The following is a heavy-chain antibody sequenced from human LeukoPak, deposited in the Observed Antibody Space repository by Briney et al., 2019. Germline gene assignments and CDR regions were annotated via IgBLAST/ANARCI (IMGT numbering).Heavy chain of an antibody. V-gene: IGHV5-51*01. D-gene: IGHD3-16*01. CDR3: ARHYYDYVWGSYGIDY. CDR1: GYSFTSYW. J-gene: IGHJ4*02. Sequence: GESLKISCKGSGYSFTSYWIGWVRQMPGKGLEWMGVIYPGDSDTRYSPSFQGQVTISADKSISTAYLQWSSLKASDTAMYYCARHYYDYVWGSYGIDYWGQGTLVAVSS. CDR2: IYPGDSDT.